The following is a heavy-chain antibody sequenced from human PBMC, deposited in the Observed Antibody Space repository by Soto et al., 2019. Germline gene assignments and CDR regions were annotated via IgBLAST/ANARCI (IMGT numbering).Heavy chain of an antibody. CDR1: GGTFSSSYT. D-gene: IGHD6-13*01. J-gene: IGHJ4*02. CDR2: IIPIRGIA. CDR3: ARSFQQLAYFDY. V-gene: IGHV1-69*02. Sequence: QVQLVQSGAEVKKPGSSVKVSCKASGGTFSSSYTISWVRQAPGQGLEWMGRIIPIRGIANYAQKFQDRVAITAAKSTNTAYMELSSLRSEDTAVYYCARSFQQLAYFDYWGQGTLVTVSS.